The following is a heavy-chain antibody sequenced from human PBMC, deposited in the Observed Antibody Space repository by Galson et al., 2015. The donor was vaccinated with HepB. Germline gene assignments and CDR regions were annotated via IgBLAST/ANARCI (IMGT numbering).Heavy chain of an antibody. J-gene: IGHJ6*02. V-gene: IGHV3-7*01. CDR1: GFTFSSYW. CDR2: IKQDGSEK. Sequence: SLRLSCAASGFTFSSYWMSWVRQAPGKGLEWVANIKQDGSEKYYVDSVKGRFTISRDNAKNSLYLQMNSLRAEDTAVYYCAKDRVGFGELNYKPQNWVYYYGMDVWGQGTTVTVSS. CDR3: AKDRVGFGELNYKPQNWVYYYGMDV. D-gene: IGHD3-10*01.